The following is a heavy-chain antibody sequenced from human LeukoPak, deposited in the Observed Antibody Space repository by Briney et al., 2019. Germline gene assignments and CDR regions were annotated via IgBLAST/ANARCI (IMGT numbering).Heavy chain of an antibody. CDR1: GFTFSNYE. Sequence: GGSLRLSCAASGFTFSNYEMHWVRQAPGKGLEWVSKISSGGSTMYYADSVKGRLTISRDNAKNSLFLQMSSLSADDTGVYFCARAWDSGWPFDYWGQGTLVTVSS. D-gene: IGHD5-12*01. CDR2: ISSGGSTM. J-gene: IGHJ4*02. V-gene: IGHV3-48*03. CDR3: ARAWDSGWPFDY.